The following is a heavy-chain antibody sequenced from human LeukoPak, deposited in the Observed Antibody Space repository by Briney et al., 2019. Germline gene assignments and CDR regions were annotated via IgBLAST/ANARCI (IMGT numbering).Heavy chain of an antibody. J-gene: IGHJ3*02. CDR3: VRRVAVAGTRGGFDI. CDR1: GGSISSSSYY. D-gene: IGHD6-19*01. Sequence: PSETLSLTCTVSGGSISSSSYYWGWLRQPPGKGLEWIGSIYYSWSNYYNPSLKSRVTISVDTSKNQSSLNLGSVTAGETAVYYCVRRVAVAGTRGGFDIWGRGTMVTVSS. V-gene: IGHV4-39*01. CDR2: IYYSWSN.